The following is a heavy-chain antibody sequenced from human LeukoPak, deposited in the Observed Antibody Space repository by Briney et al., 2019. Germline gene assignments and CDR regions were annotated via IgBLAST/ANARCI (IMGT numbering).Heavy chain of an antibody. J-gene: IGHJ3*02. CDR3: ARHLAGRRGTFEI. D-gene: IGHD3-16*01. CDR1: GGSITNYH. Sequence: SETLSLTCTVSGGSITNYHWSWLRQSPEKGLEWIGYVYYTGSTSYNSSLKSRVTILVDTSKNQFSLKVTSVTASDTAIYYCARHLAGRRGTFEIWGQGTVVAVSS. V-gene: IGHV4-59*08. CDR2: VYYTGST.